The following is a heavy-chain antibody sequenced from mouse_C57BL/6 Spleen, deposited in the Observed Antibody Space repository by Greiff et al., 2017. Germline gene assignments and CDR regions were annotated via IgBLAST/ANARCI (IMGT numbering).Heavy chain of an antibody. J-gene: IGHJ2*01. D-gene: IGHD2-5*01. CDR3: ASSNYPFDY. CDR1: GYAFSSSW. V-gene: IGHV1-82*01. CDR2: IYPGDGDT. Sequence: VKLMESGPELVKPGASVKISCKASGYAFSSSWMNWVKQRPGKGLEWIGRIYPGDGDTNYNGKFKGKATLTADKSSSTAYMQLSSLTSEDSAVYFCASSNYPFDYWGQGTTLTVSS.